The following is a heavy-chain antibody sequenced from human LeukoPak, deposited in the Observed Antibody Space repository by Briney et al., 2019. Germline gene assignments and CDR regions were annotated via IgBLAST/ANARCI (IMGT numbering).Heavy chain of an antibody. J-gene: IGHJ4*02. CDR3: ARDLNIYDSSGRLDY. CDR2: IYTSGST. CDR1: GGHISSYY. V-gene: IGHV4-4*07. D-gene: IGHD3-22*01. Sequence: SDTLSLTCTVSGGHISSYYGSWIRQPAGKGLEGIGRIYTSGSTNYNPSLKSRVTMSVDTSKNQFSLKLSSVTAADTAVYYCARDLNIYDSSGRLDYWGQGTLVTVSS.